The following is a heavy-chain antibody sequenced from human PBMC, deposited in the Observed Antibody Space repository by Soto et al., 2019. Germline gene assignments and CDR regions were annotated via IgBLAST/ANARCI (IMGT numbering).Heavy chain of an antibody. J-gene: IGHJ3*02. CDR1: GFTFNSYA. V-gene: IGHV3-23*01. Sequence: GGSLRLSCAASGFTFNSYAMSWVRQAPGKGLEWVSAISASYSTYYADSVKGRFTISRDNSMDALYLQMNSLRIEDTAVYYCAHPRGYGVFDAYDIWGQRTMVTVSS. D-gene: IGHD4-17*01. CDR3: AHPRGYGVFDAYDI. CDR2: ISASYST.